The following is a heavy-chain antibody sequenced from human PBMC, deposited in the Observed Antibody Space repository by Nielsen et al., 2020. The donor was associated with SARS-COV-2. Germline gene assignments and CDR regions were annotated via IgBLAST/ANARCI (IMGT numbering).Heavy chain of an antibody. CDR3: VKDMFSRITDAFDI. CDR1: GFTISSHW. J-gene: IGHJ3*02. Sequence: GGSLRLSCAASGFTISSHWMSWFRQAPGKGLEWVADINQDGSDRVYVDSVRGRFTISRDNAKNSLYLQMNSLRVEDSALYYCVKDMFSRITDAFDIWGQGTMVTVSS. D-gene: IGHD3-10*02. V-gene: IGHV3-7*03. CDR2: INQDGSDR.